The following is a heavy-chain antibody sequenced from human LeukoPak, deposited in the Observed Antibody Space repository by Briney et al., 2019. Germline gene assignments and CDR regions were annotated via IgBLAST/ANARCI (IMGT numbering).Heavy chain of an antibody. J-gene: IGHJ4*02. CDR1: GGTFSSYA. CDR3: ARPCYYGSGSYTACDY. Sequence: SVKVSCKASGGTFSSYAISWVRQAPGQGLEWMGGIIPIFGTANYAQKFQGRVTITSDESTSTAYMELSSLRSEDTAVYYCARPCYYGSGSYTACDYWGQGTLVTVSS. D-gene: IGHD3-10*01. V-gene: IGHV1-69*01. CDR2: IIPIFGTA.